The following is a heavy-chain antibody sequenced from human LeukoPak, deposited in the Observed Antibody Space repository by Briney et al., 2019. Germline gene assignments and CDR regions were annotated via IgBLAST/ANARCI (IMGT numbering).Heavy chain of an antibody. CDR1: GGSISSYY. D-gene: IGHD6-25*01. CDR3: ARSAIDAFDI. Sequence: SETLSLTCSVSGGSISSYYWSWIRQPPGKGLECIGYIYNSGSTNYNPSLKSRVSISVDTSKNQFSLKLSSVTAADTAVYYCARSAIDAFDIWGQGTMVTVSS. CDR2: IYNSGST. V-gene: IGHV4-59*08. J-gene: IGHJ3*02.